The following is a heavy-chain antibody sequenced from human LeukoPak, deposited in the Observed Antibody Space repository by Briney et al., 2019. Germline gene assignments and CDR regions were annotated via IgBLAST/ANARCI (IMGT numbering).Heavy chain of an antibody. D-gene: IGHD3-9*01. CDR1: GFTFSSYA. CDR3: AKEEYFDWLTGY. Sequence: GGSLRLXCAASGFTFSSYAMSWVRQAPGKGLEWVSAISGSGGSTYYADSVKSRFTISRDNSKNTLYLQMNSLRAEDTAVYYCAKEEYFDWLTGYWGQGTLVTVSS. J-gene: IGHJ4*02. V-gene: IGHV3-23*01. CDR2: ISGSGGST.